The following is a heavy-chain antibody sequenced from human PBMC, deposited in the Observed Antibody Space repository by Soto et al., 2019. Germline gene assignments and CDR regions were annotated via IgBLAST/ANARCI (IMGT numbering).Heavy chain of an antibody. Sequence: QEPLVDSGGGVVQPGRSLKLSCAASGFSFSNYGMHWVRQAPGKGLEWVALIYYDGSNKYYADSVKGRFTISRDNSRNTLYLQMSNLRAEDTAIYYCARDILVVGGGTGDWYLDLWGRGTLVTVSS. J-gene: IGHJ2*01. CDR1: GFSFSNYG. CDR3: ARDILVVGGGTGDWYLDL. D-gene: IGHD2-15*01. CDR2: IYYDGSNK. V-gene: IGHV3-33*01.